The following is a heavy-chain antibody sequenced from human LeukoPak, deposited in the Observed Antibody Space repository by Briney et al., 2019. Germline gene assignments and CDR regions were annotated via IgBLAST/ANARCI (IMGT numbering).Heavy chain of an antibody. CDR3: ARRGQYQPLVGRRGNKSFDY. CDR1: GFTFSSYW. D-gene: IGHD2-2*01. CDR2: IKPDGSGK. J-gene: IGHJ4*02. Sequence: GGSLRLSCAASGFTFSSYWMTWVRQAPGKGLEWVANIKPDGSGKYYVDSVKGRFTISRDNAKNSLNLQMNSLRAEDTAVYYCARRGQYQPLVGRRGNKSFDYWGQGTLVTVSS. V-gene: IGHV3-7*01.